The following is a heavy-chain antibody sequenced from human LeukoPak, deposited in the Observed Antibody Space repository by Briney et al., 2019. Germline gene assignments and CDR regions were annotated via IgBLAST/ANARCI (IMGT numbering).Heavy chain of an antibody. CDR2: IYYSGST. D-gene: IGHD3-10*01. CDR3: ARHNARLRGWIGEVDF. Sequence: KPSETLSLTCSVSGGSINNYYWSWIRQPPGKGLEWIAYIYYSGSTNYNPSFKSRVTISVDTSKNQFSLMLSSVTAADTAVYYCARHNARLRGWIGEVDFWGQRALVTVSS. V-gene: IGHV4-59*08. CDR1: GGSINNYY. J-gene: IGHJ4*02.